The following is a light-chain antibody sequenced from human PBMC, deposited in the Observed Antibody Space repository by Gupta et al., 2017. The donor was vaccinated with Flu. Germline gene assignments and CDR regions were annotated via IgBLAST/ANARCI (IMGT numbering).Light chain of an antibody. Sequence: QSALTQPRSVSGSPGQSVTISCTGTSSDVGGYNYVSWHQKHPVKAPKVMIYDVSQRPSGVPDRFSGSKSGNTASLTISGLQAEDEADYYCCSYAGSYTLVFGGGTKLTVL. V-gene: IGLV2-11*01. J-gene: IGLJ2*01. CDR3: CSYAGSYTLV. CDR2: DVS. CDR1: SSDVGGYNY.